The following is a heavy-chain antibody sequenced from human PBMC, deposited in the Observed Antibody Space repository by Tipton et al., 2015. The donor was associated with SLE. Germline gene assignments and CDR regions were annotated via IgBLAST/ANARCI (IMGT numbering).Heavy chain of an antibody. J-gene: IGHJ4*02. D-gene: IGHD7-27*01. CDR1: GFTFSSYT. CDR2: ISYDGSNK. Sequence: SLRLSCAASGFTFSSYTMHWVRQAPGKGLEWVAGISYDGSNKYYADSVKGRFTISRDSSKNTLSLQMSGLRAEDTAVYYCAREGNWAGEVDYWGQGTLVTVSS. V-gene: IGHV3-30*04. CDR3: AREGNWAGEVDY.